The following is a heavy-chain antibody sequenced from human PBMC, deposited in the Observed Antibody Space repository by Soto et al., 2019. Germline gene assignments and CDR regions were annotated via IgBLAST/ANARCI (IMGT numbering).Heavy chain of an antibody. CDR1: GFTFSSYA. CDR3: ARDRWAHGGNEGPDAFDI. V-gene: IGHV3-30-3*01. D-gene: IGHD2-15*01. Sequence: GGSLRLSCAASGFTFSSYAMHWVRQAPGKGLEWVAVISYDGSNNYYADSVKGRFTISRDKSKNTLYLQMNSLRAEDTAVYYCARDRWAHGGNEGPDAFDIWGQGTMVTVSS. J-gene: IGHJ3*02. CDR2: ISYDGSNN.